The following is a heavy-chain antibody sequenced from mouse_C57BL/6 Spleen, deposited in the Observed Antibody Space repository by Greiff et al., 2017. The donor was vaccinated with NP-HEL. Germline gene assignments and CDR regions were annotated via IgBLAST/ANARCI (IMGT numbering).Heavy chain of an antibody. CDR2: IDPSDSYT. Sequence: VQLQQPGAELVMPGASVKLSCKASGYTFTSYWMHWVKPRPGQGLEWIGEIDPSDSYTNYNQKFKGKSTLTVDKSSSTAYMQLSSLTSEDSAVYYCARFYGSSFDYWGQGTTLTVSS. CDR3: ARFYGSSFDY. J-gene: IGHJ2*01. V-gene: IGHV1-69*01. D-gene: IGHD1-1*01. CDR1: GYTFTSYW.